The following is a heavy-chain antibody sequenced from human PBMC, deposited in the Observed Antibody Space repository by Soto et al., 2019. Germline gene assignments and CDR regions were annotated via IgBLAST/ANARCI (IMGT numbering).Heavy chain of an antibody. V-gene: IGHV3-23*01. J-gene: IGHJ4*02. CDR3: AKQGRYASSGYYPYFDY. CDR1: GFTFSSYA. CDR2: ISGSGGST. D-gene: IGHD3-22*01. Sequence: PGGSLRLSCAASGFTFSSYAMSWVRQAPGKGLEWVSAISGSGGSTYYADSVKGRFTISRDNSKNTVYLQMNSLRAEDTAVYYCAKQGRYASSGYYPYFDYWGQGALVTVSS.